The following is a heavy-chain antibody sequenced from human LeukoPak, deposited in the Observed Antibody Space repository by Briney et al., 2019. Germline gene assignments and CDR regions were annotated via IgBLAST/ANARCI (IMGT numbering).Heavy chain of an antibody. CDR2: IYYSGNT. J-gene: IGHJ4*02. CDR3: ARQRDNALSYFDY. D-gene: IGHD1-14*01. CDR1: GGSISSYY. V-gene: IGHV4-59*08. Sequence: SETLSLTCNVSGGSISSYYWSWIRQPPGKGLEWIGYIYYSGNTNYNPSLKSRVTISADTSKDQFSLKLSSVTAADTAMYYCARQRDNALSYFDYWGQGTLVTVSS.